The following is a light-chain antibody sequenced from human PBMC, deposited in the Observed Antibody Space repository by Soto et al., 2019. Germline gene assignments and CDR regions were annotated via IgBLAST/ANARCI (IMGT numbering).Light chain of an antibody. Sequence: AIQMTQSPSSLSASVGDRVTITCRASQVIRNDLGWYQQKPGKAPKLLIYAASSLQSGVPSRFSGSGSGTVFTLTISSLQPEDFASYYCLQDYNYPYTFGQGTKLEIK. CDR1: QVIRND. CDR3: LQDYNYPYT. V-gene: IGKV1-6*01. CDR2: AAS. J-gene: IGKJ2*01.